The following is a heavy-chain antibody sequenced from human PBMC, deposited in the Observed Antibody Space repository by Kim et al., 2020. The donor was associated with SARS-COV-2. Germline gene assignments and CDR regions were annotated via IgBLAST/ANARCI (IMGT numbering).Heavy chain of an antibody. CDR3: ARVPLDAFDI. Sequence: EKYYVYSVKGRFTISRDNAKNSLYLQMNSLSAEDTAVYYCARVPLDAFDIWGQGTMVTVSS. J-gene: IGHJ3*02. V-gene: IGHV3-7*01. CDR2: EK.